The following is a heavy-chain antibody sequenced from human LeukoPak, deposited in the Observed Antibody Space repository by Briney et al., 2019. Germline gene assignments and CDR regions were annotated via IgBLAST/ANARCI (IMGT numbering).Heavy chain of an antibody. CDR3: ARDHDYGPDY. CDR1: GYTFTVHY. V-gene: IGHV1-2*02. CDR2: IKPDSGAT. Sequence: ASVKVSCKASGYTFTVHYMHWRRQAPGQGLEWMGWIKPDSGATNFAQNFQGRVTMTSDTSINTAYMELSSLTSDAPAMYYCARDHDYGPDYWGQGTLVTVSA. D-gene: IGHD4/OR15-4a*01. J-gene: IGHJ4*02.